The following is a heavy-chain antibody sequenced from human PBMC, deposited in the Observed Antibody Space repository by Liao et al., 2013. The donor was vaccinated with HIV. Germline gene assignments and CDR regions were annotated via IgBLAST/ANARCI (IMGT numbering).Heavy chain of an antibody. V-gene: IGHV4-39*07. J-gene: IGHJ5*02. CDR3: ARDLGRHTYSSSSDT. CDR1: GGSVRSDASY. Sequence: QLQLQESGPGLVKTSETLTLTCTVSGGSVRSDASYWGWIRQAPGRGLEWVGTMHHSGATYYNPSLSSRLTITIDTSKNQFSLRLRSVTAADTAVYYCARDLGRHTYSSSSDTWGPGTLVTVSS. CDR2: MHHSGAT. D-gene: IGHD6-13*01.